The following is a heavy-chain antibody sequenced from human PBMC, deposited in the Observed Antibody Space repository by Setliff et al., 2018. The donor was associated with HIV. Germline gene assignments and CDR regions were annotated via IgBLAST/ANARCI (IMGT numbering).Heavy chain of an antibody. CDR1: GFTFTNYY. D-gene: IGHD3-22*01. CDR2: ISVSGTDI. Sequence: GGSLRLSCAASGFTFTNYYMSWIRQAPGKGLELLSYISVSGTDIKYADSVKGRFTISRDNAKNSLFLQVKSLTAEDTAIYYCGKDSSDWSDGWGQGTLVTVSS. J-gene: IGHJ5*02. V-gene: IGHV3-11*01. CDR3: GKDSSDWSDG.